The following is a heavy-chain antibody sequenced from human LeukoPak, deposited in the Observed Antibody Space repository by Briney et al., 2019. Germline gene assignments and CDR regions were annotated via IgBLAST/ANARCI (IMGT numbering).Heavy chain of an antibody. J-gene: IGHJ3*02. CDR3: ARVGAVAGVTDI. D-gene: IGHD6-19*01. CDR1: GFTFSSYW. CDR2: IKRDGSIT. V-gene: IGHV3-74*01. Sequence: GGSLRLSCAASGFTFSSYWMHWVRQAPGKGLVWVSRIKRDGSITNYADSVKGRFTISRDNAKNSLYQQMNSLRAEDTDVYYCARVGAVAGVTDIWGQGTMVTVSS.